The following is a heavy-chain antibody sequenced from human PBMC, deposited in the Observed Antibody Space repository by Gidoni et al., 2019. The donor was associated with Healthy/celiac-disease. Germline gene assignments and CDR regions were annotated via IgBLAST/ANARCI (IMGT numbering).Heavy chain of an antibody. Sequence: EVQLLESGGGLVQPGGSLRLSCAASGFTFSSYAMSWVRQAPGKGLAWVSAISGSGGSTYYADSVKGRFTISRDNSKNTLYLQMNSLRAEDTAVYYCAKLARPEEWELLYVFDYWGQGTLVTVSS. D-gene: IGHD1-26*01. J-gene: IGHJ4*02. CDR3: AKLARPEEWELLYVFDY. CDR2: ISGSGGST. V-gene: IGHV3-23*01. CDR1: GFTFSSYA.